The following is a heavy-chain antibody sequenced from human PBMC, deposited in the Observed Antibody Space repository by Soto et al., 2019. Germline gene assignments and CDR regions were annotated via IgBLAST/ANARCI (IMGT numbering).Heavy chain of an antibody. CDR2: ISSNGGST. D-gene: IGHD3-9*01. V-gene: IGHV3-64D*06. CDR3: AKPLFYSDRWYFDY. CDR1: GFTFSSYA. J-gene: IGHJ4*02. Sequence: GGSLRLSCSASGFTFSSYAMHWVRQAPGKGLEYVSAISSNGGSTYYADSVKGRFTISRDNSKNTLYLQMNSLRPEDTAVYYCAKPLFYSDRWYFDYWGQGTPVTVSS.